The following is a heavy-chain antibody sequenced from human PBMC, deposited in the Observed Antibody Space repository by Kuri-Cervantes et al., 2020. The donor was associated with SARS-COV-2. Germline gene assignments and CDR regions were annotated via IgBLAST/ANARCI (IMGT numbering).Heavy chain of an antibody. CDR1: GFTVNSNF. Sequence: GGSLRLSCAASGFTVNSNFMIWVRQAPGKGLEWVSVVCSGVTTYYADSVKGRFTISRDNSKNTLHLQMNRLRAEDTAVYDCARDPVHYDFWSGYIGANAFDIWGQGTMVTVSS. CDR3: ARDPVHYDFWSGYIGANAFDI. J-gene: IGHJ3*02. V-gene: IGHV3-66*02. CDR2: VCSGVTT. D-gene: IGHD3-3*01.